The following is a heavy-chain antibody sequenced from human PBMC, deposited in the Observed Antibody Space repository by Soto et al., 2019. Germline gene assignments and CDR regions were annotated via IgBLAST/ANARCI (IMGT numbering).Heavy chain of an antibody. J-gene: IGHJ5*02. CDR2: ISGSGGST. V-gene: IGHV3-23*02. CDR3: ARAPPSSIAARPESVWFDP. Sequence: EVQLLESGGGLVQPGGSLRLSCAASGFTFSSYAMSWVRQAPGKGLEWVSAISGSGGSTYYNPSLKSRVTISVDTSKNQFSLKLSSVTAADTAVYYCARAPPSSIAARPESVWFDPWGQGTLVTVSS. D-gene: IGHD6-6*01. CDR1: GFTFSSYA.